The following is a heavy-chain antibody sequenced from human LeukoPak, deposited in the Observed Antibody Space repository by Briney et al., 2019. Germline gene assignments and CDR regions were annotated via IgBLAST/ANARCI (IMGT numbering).Heavy chain of an antibody. D-gene: IGHD3-22*01. Sequence: ASVKVSCKASGYTFTSYYMHWVRQAPGQGLEWMGIINPSGGSTSYAQKFQGRVTMTRDMSTSTVYMELSSLRSEDTAVYYCATYYYDSSGYYWGDYWGQGTLVTVPS. CDR3: ATYYYDSSGYYWGDY. J-gene: IGHJ4*02. V-gene: IGHV1-46*01. CDR2: INPSGGST. CDR1: GYTFTSYY.